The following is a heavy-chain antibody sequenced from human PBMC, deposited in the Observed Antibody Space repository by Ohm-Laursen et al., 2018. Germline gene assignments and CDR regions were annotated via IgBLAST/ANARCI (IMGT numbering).Heavy chain of an antibody. V-gene: IGHV4-34*01. Sequence: LRLSCAASGFTFSSYAMSWIRQPPGKGLEWIGEINHSRSTNYNPSLKSRVTISVDTSKNQFSLKLSSVIAADTAVYYCVRGRLSTVAEHDAFDIWGQGTMVIVSS. D-gene: IGHD4-23*01. CDR3: VRGRLSTVAEHDAFDI. CDR1: GFTFSSYA. J-gene: IGHJ3*02. CDR2: INHSRST.